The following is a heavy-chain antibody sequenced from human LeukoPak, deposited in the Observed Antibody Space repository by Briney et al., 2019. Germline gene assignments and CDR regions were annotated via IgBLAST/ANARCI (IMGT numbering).Heavy chain of an antibody. Sequence: SETLSLTCTVSGGSVSSGSYYWSWIRQPPGKGLEWIGYIYYSGSTNYNPPLKSRVTISLDMSKNQFSLKLSSVTAADTAVYYCARDSSCSGGTCYDRWGQGTLVTVSS. J-gene: IGHJ4*02. CDR1: GGSVSSGSYY. CDR2: IYYSGST. V-gene: IGHV4-61*01. CDR3: ARDSSCSGGTCYDR. D-gene: IGHD2-15*01.